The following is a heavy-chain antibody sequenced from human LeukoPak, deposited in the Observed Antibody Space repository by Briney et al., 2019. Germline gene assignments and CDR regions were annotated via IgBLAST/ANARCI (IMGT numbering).Heavy chain of an antibody. CDR1: GGSISSSSYY. D-gene: IGHD3-10*01. CDR3: ARVSGDVGFDP. Sequence: SETLSLTCTVSGGSISSSSYYWGWIRQPPGTGLEWIGSIYYSGSTYYNPSLKSRVTISVDTSKNQFSLKLSSVTAADTAVYYCARVSGDVGFDPWGQGTLVTVSS. V-gene: IGHV4-39*07. CDR2: IYYSGST. J-gene: IGHJ5*02.